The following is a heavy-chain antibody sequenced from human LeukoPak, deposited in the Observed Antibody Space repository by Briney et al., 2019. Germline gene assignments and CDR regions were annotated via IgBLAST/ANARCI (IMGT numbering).Heavy chain of an antibody. V-gene: IGHV3-7*01. CDR2: IKQDGTMK. Sequence: PGGSLRLSCVASGFTFSSYWMSWVRQAPGKGLEWVASIKQDGTMKYYVDSVKGRFTISRANAKNSLYLQMNSLRAADTAVYYCARETPPHDTSDYDYWGQGTLVTVSS. D-gene: IGHD3-22*01. J-gene: IGHJ4*02. CDR3: ARETPPHDTSDYDY. CDR1: GFTFSSYW.